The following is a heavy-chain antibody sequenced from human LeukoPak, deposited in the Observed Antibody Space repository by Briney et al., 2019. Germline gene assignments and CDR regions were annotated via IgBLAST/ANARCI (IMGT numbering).Heavy chain of an antibody. CDR2: IFVIGGGT. V-gene: IGHV3-23*01. J-gene: IGHJ3*02. D-gene: IGHD6-13*01. CDR1: GVTFSSYW. CDR3: AKGDSSSWYRGAFEI. Sequence: PGGSLRLSCAVSGVTFSSYWMHWVRQAPGKGLGWGSAIFVIGGGTYYQDSVKGRFTISRDNSKNTLYLQMNRLRAEDTAVYYCAKGDSSSWYRGAFEIWGQGTMVTVSS.